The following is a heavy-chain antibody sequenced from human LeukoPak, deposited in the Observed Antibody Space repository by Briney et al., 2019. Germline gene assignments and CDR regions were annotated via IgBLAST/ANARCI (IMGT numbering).Heavy chain of an antibody. J-gene: IGHJ3*02. Sequence: SETLSLTCTVSGGSISSSSYYWGWIRQPPGKGLEWIGSIYYSGSTYYNPSLKSRVTISVDTSKNQFSLKLSSVTAADTAVYYCARPHVESDGAFDIWGQGTMVTVSS. V-gene: IGHV4-39*01. CDR2: IYYSGST. D-gene: IGHD2-15*01. CDR1: GGSISSSSYY. CDR3: ARPHVESDGAFDI.